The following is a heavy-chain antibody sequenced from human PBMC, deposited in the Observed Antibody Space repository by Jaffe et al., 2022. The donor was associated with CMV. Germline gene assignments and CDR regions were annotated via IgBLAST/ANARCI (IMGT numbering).Heavy chain of an antibody. CDR1: GFTFSTYA. Sequence: EVQLLESGGGLVQPGGSLRLSCAASGFTFSTYAMNWVRQAPGKGLEWVSTIDSSGGATYYPASVKGRFTISRDNSKNTLYLQMNSLRAEDTALYYCSKDPRTYGSGTYSFDYWGQGTLVTVSS. D-gene: IGHD3-10*01. CDR2: IDSSGGAT. J-gene: IGHJ4*02. V-gene: IGHV3-23*01. CDR3: SKDPRTYGSGTYSFDY.